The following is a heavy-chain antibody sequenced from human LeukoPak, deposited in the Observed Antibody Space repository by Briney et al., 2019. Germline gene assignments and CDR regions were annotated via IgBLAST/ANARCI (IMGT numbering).Heavy chain of an antibody. CDR1: GFTVSSNY. CDR3: ASNAYSSGWYYFDY. D-gene: IGHD6-13*01. Sequence: GGSLRLSCAASGFTVSSNYMSWVRQAPGKGLEWVSVIYRGGSTYYADSVKGRFTISRDNSENTLHLQMNSLRAEDTAVYYCASNAYSSGWYYFDYWGQGTLVAVSS. CDR2: IYRGGST. V-gene: IGHV3-53*01. J-gene: IGHJ4*02.